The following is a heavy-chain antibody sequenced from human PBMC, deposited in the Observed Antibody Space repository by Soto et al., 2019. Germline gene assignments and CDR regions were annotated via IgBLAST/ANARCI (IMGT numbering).Heavy chain of an antibody. V-gene: IGHV1-46*01. J-gene: IGHJ6*02. CDR1: GYTFTSYG. CDR3: ARGNVYYGMDV. D-gene: IGHD2-8*01. Sequence: ASVKVSCKASGYTFTSYGISWVRQAPGQGLEWMGIINPSGGSTSYAQKFQGRVTMTRDTSTSTVYMELSSLRSEDTAVYYCARGNVYYGMDVWGQGTTVTVSS. CDR2: INPSGGST.